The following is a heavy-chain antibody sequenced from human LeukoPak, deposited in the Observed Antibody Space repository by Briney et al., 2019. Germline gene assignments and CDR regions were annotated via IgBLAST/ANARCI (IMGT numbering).Heavy chain of an antibody. CDR2: INPNSGGT. V-gene: IGHV1-2*02. J-gene: IGHJ5*02. CDR1: GYTFTGYY. D-gene: IGHD1-7*01. Sequence: ASVKVSCKASGYTFTGYYMHWVRQAPGQGLEWMGWINPNSGGTNYAQKFQGRVTMTRDTSISTAYMELSRLRSDDTAVYYCARDRGITGTTAWFDPWGQGTPVTVSS. CDR3: ARDRGITGTTAWFDP.